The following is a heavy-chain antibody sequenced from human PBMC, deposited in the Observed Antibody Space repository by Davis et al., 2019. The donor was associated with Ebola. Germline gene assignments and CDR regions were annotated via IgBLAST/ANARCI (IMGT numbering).Heavy chain of an antibody. Sequence: GESLKISCAASGFTFSSYWMSWVRQAPGKGLEWVASLKQDGSEKYYVDSVKGRFTISRDNAENSLSLQMNGLRAEDTAVYYCAVTDCGGDCSAWDYYYGMDVWGQGTTVTVSS. V-gene: IGHV3-7*01. J-gene: IGHJ6*02. CDR2: LKQDGSEK. CDR3: AVTDCGGDCSAWDYYYGMDV. D-gene: IGHD2-21*02. CDR1: GFTFSSYW.